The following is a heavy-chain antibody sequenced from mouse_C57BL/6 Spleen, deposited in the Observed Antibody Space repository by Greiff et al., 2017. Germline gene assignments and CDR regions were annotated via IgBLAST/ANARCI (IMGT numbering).Heavy chain of an antibody. V-gene: IGHV1-52*01. CDR2: IDPSDSET. CDR3: ARGGDDYDCYAMDD. CDR1: GYTFTSYW. Sequence: QVQLQQPGAELVRPGSSVKLSCKASGYTFTSYWMHWVKQRPIQGLEWIGNIDPSDSETYYNQKFKDKATLTVDKASSTAYMQLSSLTSEDTAIYDCARGGDDYDCYAMDDWGKGTSVTVSS. J-gene: IGHJ4*01. D-gene: IGHD2-4*01.